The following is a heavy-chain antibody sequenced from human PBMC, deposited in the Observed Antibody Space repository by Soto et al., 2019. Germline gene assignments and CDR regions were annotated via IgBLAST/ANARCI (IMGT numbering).Heavy chain of an antibody. Sequence: SVKVSCKASGGTFSSYAISWVRQAPGQGLEWMGRIIPIFGTANYAQKFQGRVMITADKSTSTAYMELSSLRSEDTAVYYCARDGGGTIFGVVIKDYYGMDVWGQGTTVTVSS. CDR1: GGTFSSYA. V-gene: IGHV1-69*06. CDR2: IIPIFGTA. J-gene: IGHJ6*02. D-gene: IGHD3-3*01. CDR3: ARDGGGTIFGVVIKDYYGMDV.